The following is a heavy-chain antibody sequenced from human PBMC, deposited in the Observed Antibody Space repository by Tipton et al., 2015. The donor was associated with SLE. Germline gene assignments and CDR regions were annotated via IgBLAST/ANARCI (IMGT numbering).Heavy chain of an antibody. Sequence: QSGAEVKKPGSSVKVSCKASGGTFSSYAISWVRQAPGQGLEWMGGIIPIFGTANYAQKFQGRVTSSADESTSTAYMELSSLSSEDTAVYYRARGELVYYYYMDVWGKGTTVTVSS. CDR1: GGTFSSYA. V-gene: IGHV1-69*01. CDR3: ARGELVYYYYMDV. J-gene: IGHJ6*03. CDR2: IIPIFGTA. D-gene: IGHD6-13*01.